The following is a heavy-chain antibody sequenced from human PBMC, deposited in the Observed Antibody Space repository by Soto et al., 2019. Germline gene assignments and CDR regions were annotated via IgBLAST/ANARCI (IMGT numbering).Heavy chain of an antibody. CDR1: GFTVSSNY. CDR2: IYSGGST. CDR3: ARESIVGATNTFDY. J-gene: IGHJ4*02. D-gene: IGHD1-26*01. Sequence: GGSLRLSCAASGFTVSSNYMSWVRQAPGRGLEWVSIIYSGGSTYYADSVKGRFTISRDNSKNTLYLQMNSLRAEDTAVYYCARESIVGATNTFDYWGQGTLVTVSS. V-gene: IGHV3-66*01.